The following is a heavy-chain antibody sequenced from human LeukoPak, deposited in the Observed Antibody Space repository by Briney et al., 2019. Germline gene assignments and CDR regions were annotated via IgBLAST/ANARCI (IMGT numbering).Heavy chain of an antibody. V-gene: IGHV3-74*01. CDR1: GFTFSSYW. CDR3: ARGGPVSGYDNGDY. CDR2: INSDGSST. D-gene: IGHD5-12*01. Sequence: PGGSLRLSCAASGFTFSSYWMHWVRQAPGKGLVWVSRINSDGSSTSYADSVKGRFTISRDNAKNTLYLQMNSLGAEDTAVYYCARGGPVSGYDNGDYWGQGTLVTVSS. J-gene: IGHJ4*02.